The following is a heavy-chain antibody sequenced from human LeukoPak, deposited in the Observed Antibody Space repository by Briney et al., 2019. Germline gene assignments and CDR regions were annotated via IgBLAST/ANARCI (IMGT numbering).Heavy chain of an antibody. CDR2: LYHSGST. D-gene: IGHD2-8*01. Sequence: SETLSLTCAVSGYSISSGYYWGWIRQPPGKGLEWIGTLYHSGSTYYNPSLKSRVTISVDTSKNQFSLKLTSVTAADTAVYYCARGLYYQDYWGQGTLATVSS. CDR1: GYSISSGYY. J-gene: IGHJ4*02. CDR3: ARGLYYQDY. V-gene: IGHV4-38-2*01.